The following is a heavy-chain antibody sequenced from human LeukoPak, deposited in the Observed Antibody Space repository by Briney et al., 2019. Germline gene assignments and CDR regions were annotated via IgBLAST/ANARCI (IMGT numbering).Heavy chain of an antibody. CDR2: IYYSGST. V-gene: IGHV4-59*08. CDR1: GGSISSYY. D-gene: IGHD6-6*01. J-gene: IGHJ4*02. CDR3: ARHKISGRSSYFDY. Sequence: SETLPLTCTVSGGSISSYYWSWIRQPPGKGLEWIAYIYYSGSTNYNPSLKSRVTISVDTSKNQFSLNLSSVTAADTAVYYCARHKISGRSSYFDYWGRGTLVTVSS.